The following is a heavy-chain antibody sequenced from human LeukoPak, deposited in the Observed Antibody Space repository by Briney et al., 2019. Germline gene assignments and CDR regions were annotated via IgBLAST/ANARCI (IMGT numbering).Heavy chain of an antibody. CDR2: IYHSGNT. J-gene: IGHJ4*02. V-gene: IGHV4-4*09. CDR3: ASTRRAAVAGRFDS. Sequence: SETLSLTCNVSGASMSSNYWSWIRQPPGKGLEWIGYIYHSGNTNYSPSLESRVTMSVDESKNQFSLRVHFVSAADTAVYYCASTRRAAVAGRFDSWGQGTLVTVPS. CDR1: GASMSSNY. D-gene: IGHD6-19*01.